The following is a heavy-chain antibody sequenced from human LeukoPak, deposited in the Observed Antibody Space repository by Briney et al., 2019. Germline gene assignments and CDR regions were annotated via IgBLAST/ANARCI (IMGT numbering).Heavy chain of an antibody. CDR1: GFTFRNFV. V-gene: IGHV3-21*01. CDR3: ARGHSSSWYSVFDY. Sequence: GGSLRLSCAASGFTFRNFVMNWVRRAPGKGLEWVSSISSSSSYIYYADSVKGRFTISRDNAKNSLYLQMNSLRAEDTAVYYCARGHSSSWYSVFDYWGQGTLVTVSS. CDR2: ISSSSSYI. J-gene: IGHJ4*02. D-gene: IGHD6-13*01.